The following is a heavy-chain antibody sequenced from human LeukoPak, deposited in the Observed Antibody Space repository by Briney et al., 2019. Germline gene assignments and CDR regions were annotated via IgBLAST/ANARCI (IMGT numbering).Heavy chain of an antibody. J-gene: IGHJ6*03. D-gene: IGHD3-9*01. CDR1: GYTFTSYD. Sequence: GASVKVSCKASGYTFTSYDINWVRQATGQGLEWMGWMNPNSGNTGYAQKFRGRVTMTRNTSISTAYMELSSLRSEDTAVYYCARAVGGYDILTGYSSGYYYYYMDVWGKGTTVTVSS. V-gene: IGHV1-8*01. CDR2: MNPNSGNT. CDR3: ARAVGGYDILTGYSSGYYYYYMDV.